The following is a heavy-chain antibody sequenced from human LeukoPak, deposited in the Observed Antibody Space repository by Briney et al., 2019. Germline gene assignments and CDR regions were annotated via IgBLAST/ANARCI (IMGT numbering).Heavy chain of an antibody. Sequence: RGSLRLSCVASGFTFSSYAMSWVRQAPGKGLEWVSAISGSGVTTHYAGSVKGRFSISRDNSKNTLYLQMNSLRAEDTALYYCAKKVVVGATSPYSDFQDWGQGTLVTVSS. CDR1: GFTFSSYA. J-gene: IGHJ1*01. CDR3: AKKVVVGATSPYSDFQD. V-gene: IGHV3-23*01. D-gene: IGHD1-26*01. CDR2: ISGSGVTT.